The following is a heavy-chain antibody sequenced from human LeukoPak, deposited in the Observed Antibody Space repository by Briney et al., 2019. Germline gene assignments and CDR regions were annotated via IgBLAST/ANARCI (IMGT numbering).Heavy chain of an antibody. D-gene: IGHD4-17*01. Sequence: GGSLRLSCAASGFTFSSYAMSWVRQAPGKGLEWVSAISGSGGSTYYADSVKGRFTISRDNSKNTPYLQMNSLRAEDTAVYYCAIYKWPYGAYYWGQGTLVTVSS. CDR1: GFTFSSYA. J-gene: IGHJ4*02. CDR3: AIYKWPYGAYY. CDR2: ISGSGGST. V-gene: IGHV3-23*01.